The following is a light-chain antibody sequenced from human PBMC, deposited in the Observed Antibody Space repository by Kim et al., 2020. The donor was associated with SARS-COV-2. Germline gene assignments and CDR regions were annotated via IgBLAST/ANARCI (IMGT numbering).Light chain of an antibody. CDR3: QQYYSYLYS. V-gene: IGKV1-8*01. CDR2: AAS. J-gene: IGKJ2*03. Sequence: AIRMTQSPSSFSASTGDRVTITCRASQGISSYLAWYQQKPGKAPKLLIYAASTLQSGVPSRFSGSGSGTDFTLTISCLQSEDFATYYCQQYYSYLYSFGQGTNLEIK. CDR1: QGISSY.